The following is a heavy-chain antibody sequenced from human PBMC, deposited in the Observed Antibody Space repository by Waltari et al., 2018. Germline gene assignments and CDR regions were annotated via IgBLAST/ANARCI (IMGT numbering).Heavy chain of an antibody. Sequence: QVQLQESGPGLVKPSETLSLTCTVSGGSISSYYWSWIRQPPGKGLEWIGYIYYSGSTNDNPSLKSRVTISVDTSKNQFSLKLSSVTAADTAVYYCARAGVGSGWYAYYFDYWGQGTLVTVSS. CDR3: ARAGVGSGWYAYYFDY. J-gene: IGHJ4*02. CDR1: GGSISSYY. CDR2: IYYSGST. V-gene: IGHV4-59*01. D-gene: IGHD6-19*01.